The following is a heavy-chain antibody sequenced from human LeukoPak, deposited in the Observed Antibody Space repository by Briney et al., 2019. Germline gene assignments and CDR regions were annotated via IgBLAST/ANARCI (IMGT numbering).Heavy chain of an antibody. D-gene: IGHD1-26*01. Sequence: GASVKVSCKASGYLLTSYAVHWVRQAPGQSLEWMGWINAGDANIKYSQKFQGRVTITRDTSASIVYLELSSLRSDDTAVYYCARLSGSYFGDYWGQGTLVTVSS. J-gene: IGHJ4*02. V-gene: IGHV1-3*01. CDR3: ARLSGSYFGDY. CDR2: INAGDANI. CDR1: GYLLTSYA.